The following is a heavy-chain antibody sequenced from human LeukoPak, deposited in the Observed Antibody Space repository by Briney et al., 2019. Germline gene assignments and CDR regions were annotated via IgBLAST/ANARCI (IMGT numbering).Heavy chain of an antibody. Sequence: PGESLRLSCAASGFTFSDYYMSWIRQAPGKGLEWVSGISWNSGFIGYADSVKGRFTISRDNAKNSLYLQMNSLRAEDTALYYCAKEREGATGGMDVWGQGTTVTVSS. D-gene: IGHD1-26*01. CDR3: AKEREGATGGMDV. J-gene: IGHJ6*02. V-gene: IGHV3-9*01. CDR1: GFTFSDYY. CDR2: ISWNSGFI.